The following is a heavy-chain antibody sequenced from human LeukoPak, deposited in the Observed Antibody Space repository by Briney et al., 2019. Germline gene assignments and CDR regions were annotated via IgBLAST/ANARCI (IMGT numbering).Heavy chain of an antibody. J-gene: IGHJ3*02. CDR1: GGSISSYY. CDR3: ARDLASIAASTWAFDI. D-gene: IGHD6-6*01. CDR2: IYTSGST. V-gene: IGHV4-4*07. Sequence: SETLSLTCTVSGGSISSYYWSWIRQPAGKGLEWIGRIYTSGSTNYNPSLKSRVTMSVDTSKNQFSLKLSSVTAADTAVYYCARDLASIAASTWAFDIWGQGTMVTVSS.